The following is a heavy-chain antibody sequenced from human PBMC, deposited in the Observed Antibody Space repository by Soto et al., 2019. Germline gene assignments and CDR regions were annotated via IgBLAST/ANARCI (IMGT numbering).Heavy chain of an antibody. J-gene: IGHJ4*02. CDR3: ARVAKRLDWFGELLLYFDY. Sequence: SVKVSCNASGGTFSSYAISWVRQAPGQGLEWMGGIIPIFGTANYAQKFQGRVTITADESTSTAYMELSSLRSEDTAVYYCARVAKRLDWFGELLLYFDYWGQGTLVTVSS. V-gene: IGHV1-69*13. CDR1: GGTFSSYA. D-gene: IGHD3-10*01. CDR2: IIPIFGTA.